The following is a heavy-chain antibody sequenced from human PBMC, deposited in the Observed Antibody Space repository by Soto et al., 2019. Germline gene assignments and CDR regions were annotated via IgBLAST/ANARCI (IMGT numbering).Heavy chain of an antibody. V-gene: IGHV3-21*01. Sequence: GGSLRLSCAASGFTFSSYSMNWVRQAPGKGLEWVSSISSSSSYIYYADSVKGRFTISRDNAKNSLYLQMNSLRAEDTAVYYCARAATGTSPEAPFDPWGQGTLVTVSS. D-gene: IGHD1-1*01. CDR3: ARAATGTSPEAPFDP. CDR2: ISSSSSYI. CDR1: GFTFSSYS. J-gene: IGHJ5*02.